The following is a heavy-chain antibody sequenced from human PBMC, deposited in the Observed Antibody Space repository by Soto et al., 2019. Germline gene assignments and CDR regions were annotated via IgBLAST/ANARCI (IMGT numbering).Heavy chain of an antibody. J-gene: IGHJ4*02. CDR1: GVSFTGYY. D-gene: IGHD6-13*01. CDR2: TNQRGST. V-gene: IGHV4-34*01. CDR3: ATNLEAAAGPFDH. Sequence: QVQLQLWGAGLLKPSETLSLTCAVYGVSFTGYYWTWIRQPPGKGLEWIGETNQRGSTNYNPSLKSRVTISVDTSKKQFSLKLPSVTAADTAVYYCATNLEAAAGPFDHWGQGTLVTVSS.